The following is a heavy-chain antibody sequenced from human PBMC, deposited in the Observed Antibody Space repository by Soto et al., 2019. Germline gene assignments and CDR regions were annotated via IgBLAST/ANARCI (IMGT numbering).Heavy chain of an antibody. CDR3: AKVGMSAGPRWSWFDP. CDR1: GFTFSSYA. V-gene: IGHV3-23*01. J-gene: IGHJ5*02. Sequence: GGSLRLSCAASGFTFSSYAMSWVRQAPGKGLEWVSAISGSGGSTYYADSVKGRFTISRDNSKNTLYLQMNSLRAEDTAVYYCAKVGMSAGPRWSWFDPWGQGTLVTVSS. D-gene: IGHD6-13*01. CDR2: ISGSGGST.